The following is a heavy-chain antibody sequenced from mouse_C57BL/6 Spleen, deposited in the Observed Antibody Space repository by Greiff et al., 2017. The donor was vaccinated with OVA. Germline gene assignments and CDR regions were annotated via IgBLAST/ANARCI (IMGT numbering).Heavy chain of an antibody. D-gene: IGHD1-1*01. CDR2: INPNNGGT. CDR1: GYTFTDYY. CDR3: ANYYYGSSCYAMAY. J-gene: IGHJ4*01. V-gene: IGHV1-26*01. Sequence: EVKLQQSGPELVKPGASVKISCKASGYTFTDYYMNWVKQSHGKSLEWIGDINPNNGGTSYNQKFKGKATLTVDKSYSTAYMEIRSLTSEDSAVYYSANYYYGSSCYAMAYWGQGTSVTVSS.